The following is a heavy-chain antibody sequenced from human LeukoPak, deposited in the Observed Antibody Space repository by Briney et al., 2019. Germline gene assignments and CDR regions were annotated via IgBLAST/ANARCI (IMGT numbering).Heavy chain of an antibody. J-gene: IGHJ4*02. CDR1: GGSISSYY. CDR2: IYYSGST. V-gene: IGHV4-59*01. D-gene: IGHD3-22*01. CDR3: ARVSVVVSSLAFDY. Sequence: SETLSLTCTVSGGSISSYYWSWIRQPPGKGLEWIGYIYYSGSTNYNPSLKSRVTISVDTSKNQFSLKLSSVTAEDTAVYYCARVSVVVSSLAFDYWGEGTLVTVPS.